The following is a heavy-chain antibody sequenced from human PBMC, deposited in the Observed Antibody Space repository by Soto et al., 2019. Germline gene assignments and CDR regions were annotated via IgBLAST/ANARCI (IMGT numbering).Heavy chain of an antibody. Sequence: DVQLVESGGVVVQPGGSLRLSCAASGFTFDDYTMHWVRQAPGKGLEWVSLISWDGGSTYYADSVKGRFTISRDNSKNSLYLQMNSLRTEDTALYYCAKVYGSGSTYYYYYGMDVWGQGTTVTVSS. CDR2: ISWDGGST. J-gene: IGHJ6*02. V-gene: IGHV3-43*01. D-gene: IGHD3-10*01. CDR1: GFTFDDYT. CDR3: AKVYGSGSTYYYYYGMDV.